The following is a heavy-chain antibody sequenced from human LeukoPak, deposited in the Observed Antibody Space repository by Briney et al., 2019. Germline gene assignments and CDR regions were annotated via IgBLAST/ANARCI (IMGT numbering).Heavy chain of an antibody. CDR2: ISGTGGAT. V-gene: IGHV3-23*01. CDR1: GFSSGNYA. Sequence: GSLRLSCVASGFSSGNYAMSWVRQAPGKGLQWVSQISGTGGATWYAGFARDRFTISRDNSKKTLYLQMSGLRVEDTAMYYCVKDPRDTYGTNWFVSWGQGTLLIVSS. D-gene: IGHD2-21*01. CDR3: VKDPRDTYGTNWFVS. J-gene: IGHJ5*01.